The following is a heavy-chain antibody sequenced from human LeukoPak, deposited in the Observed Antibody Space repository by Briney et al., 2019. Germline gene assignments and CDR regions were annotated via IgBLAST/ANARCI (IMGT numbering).Heavy chain of an antibody. CDR1: GDSVSSNSDA. V-gene: IGHV6-1*01. Sequence: SQTLSLTCAISGDSVSSNSDAWNWIRQSPSRGLEWLGRTYYRSKWYNDYAVSVKSRITISPDTSKNQFSLQLNSVTPEDTAVYYCARVKDSSGWYFDYWGQGTLVTVSS. D-gene: IGHD6-19*01. CDR2: TYYRSKWYN. J-gene: IGHJ4*02. CDR3: ARVKDSSGWYFDY.